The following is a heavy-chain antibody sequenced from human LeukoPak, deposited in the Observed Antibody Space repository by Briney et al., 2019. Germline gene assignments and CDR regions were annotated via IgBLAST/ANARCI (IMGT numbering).Heavy chain of an antibody. CDR1: GYTFTGYY. CDR2: INPNSGGT. J-gene: IGHJ4*02. D-gene: IGHD5-12*01. V-gene: IGHV1-2*02. Sequence: ASVKVSCKASGYTFTGYYMHWVRQAPGQGLEWMGWINPNSGGTNYAQKFQGRVTMTRDTSISTVYMELSSLRSEDTAVYYCARDSSMVATSFDYWGQGTLVTVSS. CDR3: ARDSSMVATSFDY.